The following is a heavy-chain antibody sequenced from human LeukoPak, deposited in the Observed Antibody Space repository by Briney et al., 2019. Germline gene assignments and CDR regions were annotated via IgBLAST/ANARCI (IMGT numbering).Heavy chain of an antibody. CDR2: TYSDGST. Sequence: KPSETLSLTCTVSGGSLSGFYWSWIRQSPRLGLEWIGLTYSDGSTMYNPSLTSRVTISVDTSKNQISLRLTSVTAADTAIYYCARDVVAVPGSDNWFDPWGRGTLLTVSS. CDR1: GGSLSGFY. CDR3: ARDVVAVPGSDNWFDP. J-gene: IGHJ5*02. D-gene: IGHD6-19*01. V-gene: IGHV4-59*01.